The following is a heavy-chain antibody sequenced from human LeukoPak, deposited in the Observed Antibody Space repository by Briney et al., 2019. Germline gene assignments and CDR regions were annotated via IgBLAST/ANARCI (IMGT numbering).Heavy chain of an antibody. Sequence: GGSLGLSCAASGFTFSSYAMYWVRQAPGKGLEWVSGIFGSGGSTHYADSVKGRFTISRDNSKNTVYMKMNSLRAEDTAVYYCAKTTTGYSSGRFPGWPVDYWGQGTLVTVSS. CDR2: IFGSGGST. CDR1: GFTFSSYA. J-gene: IGHJ4*02. D-gene: IGHD6-19*01. CDR3: AKTTTGYSSGRFPGWPVDY. V-gene: IGHV3-23*01.